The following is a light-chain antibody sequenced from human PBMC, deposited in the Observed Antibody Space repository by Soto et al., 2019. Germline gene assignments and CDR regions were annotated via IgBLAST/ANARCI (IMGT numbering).Light chain of an antibody. CDR1: QGISSY. J-gene: IGKJ4*01. Sequence: DIQLTQSPYFLSASVGDRVTITCRASQGISSYLAWYQQKPGKGPKLLIYAASTLQSGVPSRFSGSGSGTEFTLTISSLQPEDFATYYCQQLNSYPLTFGGGTKVEIK. CDR3: QQLNSYPLT. V-gene: IGKV1-9*01. CDR2: AAS.